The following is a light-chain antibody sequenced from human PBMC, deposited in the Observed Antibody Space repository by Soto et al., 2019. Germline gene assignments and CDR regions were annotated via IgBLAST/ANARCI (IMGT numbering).Light chain of an antibody. J-gene: IGKJ2*01. V-gene: IGKV4-1*01. Sequence: EIVMTQSPEFLSVSLGETATINCKSTQTVLHDTDSRNYLSWFQQQPGQPPKLLISWASTRESGVPARFSGSGSETDFTLTISDLQAEDVAVYYCQQYYGTPPTFGQGSKLDIK. CDR2: WAS. CDR1: QTVLHDTDSRNY. CDR3: QQYYGTPPT.